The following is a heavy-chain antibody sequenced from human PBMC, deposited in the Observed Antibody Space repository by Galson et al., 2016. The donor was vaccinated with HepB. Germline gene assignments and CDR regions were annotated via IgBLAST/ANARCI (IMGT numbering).Heavy chain of an antibody. CDR3: ARIRVNGSSCNDAFDV. CDR1: GFSLSSTGMC. Sequence: PALVKPTQTLTLTCTFSGFSLSSTGMCVTWIRQPPGKALEWLAYVDWDDDKYYNPSLKSRLTISKDTSKNQVVLRMTNMDPVDTAAYYCARIRVNGSSCNDAFDVWGQGTMVTVSS. CDR2: VDWDDDK. J-gene: IGHJ3*01. D-gene: IGHD2-8*01. V-gene: IGHV2-70*13.